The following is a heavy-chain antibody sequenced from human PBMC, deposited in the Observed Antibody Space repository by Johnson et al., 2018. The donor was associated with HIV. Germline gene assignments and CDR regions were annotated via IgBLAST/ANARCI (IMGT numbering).Heavy chain of an antibody. Sequence: VLLVESGGGEVRPGGSLRLSCAASGFSFDEYGMSWVRQAAGKGLEWVSGINWNGGTTSYEDSVKGRFTTSRDNANNSLYLKMNGLRDEDTALYYCARGLRDSSGHPFAFDFWGHGTMVTVSS. CDR1: GFSFDEYG. V-gene: IGHV3-20*04. J-gene: IGHJ3*01. D-gene: IGHD3-22*01. CDR3: ARGLRDSSGHPFAFDF. CDR2: INWNGGTT.